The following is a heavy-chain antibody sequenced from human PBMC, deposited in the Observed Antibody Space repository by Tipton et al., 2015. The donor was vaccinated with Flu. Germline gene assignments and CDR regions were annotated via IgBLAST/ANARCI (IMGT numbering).Heavy chain of an antibody. J-gene: IGHJ5*02. D-gene: IGHD5-18*01. CDR3: ARDPSTADP. Sequence: TLSLTCAVSGYSSTSGSFWGWIRQPPGRGLEWIGSIYHSGTTYYNPSLNSRVTISVDTSKNQFSLRLTSMTAADTAVYYCARDPSTADPWGQGTLVIVSS. V-gene: IGHV4-38-2*02. CDR2: IYHSGTT. CDR1: GYSSTSGSF.